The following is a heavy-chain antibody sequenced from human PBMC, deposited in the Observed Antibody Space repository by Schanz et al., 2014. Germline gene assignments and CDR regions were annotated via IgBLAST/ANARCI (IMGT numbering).Heavy chain of an antibody. Sequence: EVQLVESGGGLVQPGGSLRLSCAASGFTFSDSWMHWVRQAPGKGLVWVSRTSHDGSFTTFADSVKGRFIISRDNSKNTLFLQMDSLRGDDAALYYCVAAQSDYGEFELDYWGQGTLVSVSS. V-gene: IGHV3-74*02. CDR1: GFTFSDSW. CDR3: VAAQSDYGEFELDY. CDR2: TSHDGSFT. D-gene: IGHD4-17*01. J-gene: IGHJ4*02.